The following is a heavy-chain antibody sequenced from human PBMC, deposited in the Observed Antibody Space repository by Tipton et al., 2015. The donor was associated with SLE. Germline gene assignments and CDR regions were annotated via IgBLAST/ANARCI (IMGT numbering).Heavy chain of an antibody. V-gene: IGHV4-39*07. CDR1: GGSISSSTYY. CDR2: INHRGST. J-gene: IGHJ4*02. Sequence: TLSLTCAVYGGSISSSTYYWGWIRQPPGKGVEWIGEINHRGSTNYNPSLKSRVTTSVDTSKNQFSLNLRSVTAADTAVYYCARSDFWTGYDSTYYLDYWGQGTLVTVSS. CDR3: ARSDFWTGYDSTYYLDY. D-gene: IGHD3/OR15-3a*01.